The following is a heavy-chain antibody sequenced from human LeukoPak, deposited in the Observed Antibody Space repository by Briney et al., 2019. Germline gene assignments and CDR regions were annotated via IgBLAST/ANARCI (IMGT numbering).Heavy chain of an antibody. J-gene: IGHJ4*02. CDR2: IYYSGST. D-gene: IGHD5-18*01. Sequence: KPSETLSLTCTVYGGTISSYYWSWIRQPPGKGLEWIGYIYYSGSTNYNPSLKSRVTISVDTTKNQFSLKLSSVTAADTAVYYCARHGVSGYSYPTFDYWGQGTLVTVSS. CDR3: ARHGVSGYSYPTFDY. V-gene: IGHV4-59*08. CDR1: GGTISSYY.